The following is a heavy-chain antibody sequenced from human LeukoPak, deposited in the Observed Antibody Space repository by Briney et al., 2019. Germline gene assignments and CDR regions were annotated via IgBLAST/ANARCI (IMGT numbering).Heavy chain of an antibody. J-gene: IGHJ4*02. CDR1: GGTFSSYA. CDR2: IIPIFGTA. D-gene: IGHD3-9*01. V-gene: IGHV1-69*05. Sequence: SVKVSCEASGGTFSSYAISWVRQAPGQGLGWMGGIIPIFGTANYAQKFQGRVTITTDESTSTAYMELSSLRSEDTAVYYCARAPVTYYDILTGYPFDYWGQGTLVTVSS. CDR3: ARAPVTYYDILTGYPFDY.